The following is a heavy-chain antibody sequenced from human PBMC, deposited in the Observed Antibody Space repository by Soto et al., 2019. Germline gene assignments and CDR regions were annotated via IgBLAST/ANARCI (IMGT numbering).Heavy chain of an antibody. CDR3: AKDLWNYDHYYYGMDV. CDR1: GFTFSSYS. V-gene: IGHV3-21*04. CDR2: ISSSSSYI. Sequence: GGSLRLSCAASGFTFSSYSMNWVRQAPGKGLEWVSSISSSSSYIYYADPVKGRFTISRDNAKNSLYLQMNGLRAEDTAVYYCAKDLWNYDHYYYGMDVWGQGTTVTVSS. D-gene: IGHD1-7*01. J-gene: IGHJ6*02.